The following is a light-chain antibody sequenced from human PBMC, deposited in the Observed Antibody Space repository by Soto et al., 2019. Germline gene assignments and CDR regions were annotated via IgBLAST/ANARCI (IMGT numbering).Light chain of an antibody. CDR2: KAS. V-gene: IGKV1-5*03. CDR3: QQYKDYPIT. Sequence: DIQMTQSPSTLSASVGDRVTITCQASQSINTNLAWYHQKPGKAPKLLIYKASTLQTGVPSRFSGSGSGTEFTLTISSLQPDDFASYYCQQYKDYPITFGQGTKVDIK. J-gene: IGKJ1*01. CDR1: QSINTN.